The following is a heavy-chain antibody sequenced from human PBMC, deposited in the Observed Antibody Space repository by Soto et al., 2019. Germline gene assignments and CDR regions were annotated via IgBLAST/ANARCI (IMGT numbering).Heavy chain of an antibody. CDR2: ITGSGGTI. CDR3: AKDAVYGDGLWLVAD. J-gene: IGHJ4*02. CDR1: GFSFSKYA. V-gene: IGHV3-23*01. Sequence: DVQLLESGGGLVQPGGSLRLSCAASGFSFSKYAMIWVRQGPGKGQEWVSGITGSGGTIEYAASVKGRFTISRDNSKNTVYRQMNSLRAEDIAMYYCAKDAVYGDGLWLVADWGQGTLVTVS. D-gene: IGHD2-21*02.